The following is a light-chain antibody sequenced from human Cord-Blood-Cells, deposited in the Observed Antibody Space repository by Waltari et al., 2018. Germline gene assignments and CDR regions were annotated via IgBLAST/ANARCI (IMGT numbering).Light chain of an antibody. CDR2: EVS. J-gene: IGLJ3*02. V-gene: IGLV2-8*01. CDR3: SSYAGSNNLV. Sequence: QSALTQPPSASGPPGQPVTTSCPGTSSAVGGSNYVSWYQQHPGKAPKLMIYEVSKRPSGVPDRFSGSKSGNTASLTVSGLQAEDEADYYCSSYAGSNNLVFGGGTKLTVL. CDR1: SSAVGGSNY.